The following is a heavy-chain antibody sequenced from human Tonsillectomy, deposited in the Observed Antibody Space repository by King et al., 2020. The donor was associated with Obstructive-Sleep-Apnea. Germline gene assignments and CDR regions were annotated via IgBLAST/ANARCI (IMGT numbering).Heavy chain of an antibody. CDR2: ISDIGSP. J-gene: IGHJ6*02. D-gene: IGHD6-19*01. Sequence: LQLQESGPGLVKPSETLSLTCTVSGGSISSSSYYGGWIRHPPGKGREWIGTISDIGSPYYNPSRKSRVTISVDTAKNLFSLKLSAVTAADTAVYYCARRFILGAVAGRGYYYYGMDVWGQGTTVTVSS. CDR1: GGSISSSSYY. V-gene: IGHV4-39*01. CDR3: ARRFILGAVAGRGYYYYGMDV.